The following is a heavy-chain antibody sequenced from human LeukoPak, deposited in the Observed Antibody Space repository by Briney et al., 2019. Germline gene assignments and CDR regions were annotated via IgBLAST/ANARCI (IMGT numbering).Heavy chain of an antibody. CDR1: GFSLSTIGLG. J-gene: IGHJ5*02. V-gene: IGHV2-5*01. CDR2: IYWNDNK. Sequence: SGPTLVNPTQTLTLTCTFSGFSLSTIGLGVGWIRQPPGKALEWLALIYWNDNKRYKPSLTSRLTISKDTSTNQVVLRMTNTDPMDTATYYCALAPHLPMLWFDPWGQGTLVTVSA. D-gene: IGHD2-8*01. CDR3: ALAPHLPMLWFDP.